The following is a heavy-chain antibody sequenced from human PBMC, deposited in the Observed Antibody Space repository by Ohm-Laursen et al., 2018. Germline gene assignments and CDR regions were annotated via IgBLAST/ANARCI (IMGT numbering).Heavy chain of an antibody. CDR2: IKQDGSEK. CDR3: ARPKSRRALDV. J-gene: IGHJ3*01. Sequence: LSLTCAASGFTFADYWMNWVRRAPGKGLEWVANIKQDGSEKNYVDSVKGRFAITRDNANNSLYLQMNSLRVEDTAVYYCARPKSRRALDVWGQGTMVTVSS. CDR1: GFTFADYW. D-gene: IGHD2-2*01. V-gene: IGHV3-7*01.